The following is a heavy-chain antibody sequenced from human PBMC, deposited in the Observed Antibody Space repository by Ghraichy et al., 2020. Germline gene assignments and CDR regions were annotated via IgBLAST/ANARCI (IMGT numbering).Heavy chain of an antibody. Sequence: SETLSLTCTVSGGSISSSSYYWGWIRQPPGKGLEWIGSIYYSGSTYYNPSLKSRVTISVDTSKNQFSLKLSSVTAADTAVYYCARHPSITMMGGLYYFDYWGQGTLVTVSS. CDR1: GGSISSSSYY. CDR3: ARHPSITMMGGLYYFDY. CDR2: IYYSGST. D-gene: IGHD3-22*01. V-gene: IGHV4-39*01. J-gene: IGHJ4*02.